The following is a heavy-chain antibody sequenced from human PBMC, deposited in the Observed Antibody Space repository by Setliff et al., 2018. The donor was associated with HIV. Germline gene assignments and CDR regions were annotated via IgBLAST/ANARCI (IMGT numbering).Heavy chain of an antibody. CDR2: ISAYNGNT. CDR3: ARDPPVFMVRGAYNWFDP. V-gene: IGHV1-18*01. CDR1: GYTFTSYG. J-gene: IGHJ5*02. Sequence: ASVKVSCKASGYTFTSYGISWVRQAPGQGLEWMGWISAYNGNTNYAQKLQGRVTMTTDTYTSTAYMELRSLRSDDTAVYYCARDPPVFMVRGAYNWFDPWGQGTLVTVSS. D-gene: IGHD3-10*01.